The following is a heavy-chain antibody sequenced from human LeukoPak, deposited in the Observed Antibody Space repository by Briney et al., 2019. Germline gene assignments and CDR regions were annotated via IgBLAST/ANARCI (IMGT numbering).Heavy chain of an antibody. CDR2: IKQDGSEK. CDR3: ARWVGPEYSSSWRLDP. V-gene: IGHV3-7*01. J-gene: IGHJ5*02. CDR1: GFTFSSYW. Sequence: GGSLRLSCAASGFTFSSYWMSWVRQAPGKGLEWVANIKQDGSEKYYEDSVKGRFTISRDNAKNSLYLQMNSLRAEDTAVYYCARWVGPEYSSSWRLDPWGQGTLVTVSS. D-gene: IGHD6-6*01.